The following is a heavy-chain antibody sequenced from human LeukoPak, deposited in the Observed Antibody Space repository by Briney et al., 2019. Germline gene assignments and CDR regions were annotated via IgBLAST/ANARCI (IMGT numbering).Heavy chain of an antibody. V-gene: IGHV1-18*01. Sequence: VASVKVSCKASGYSFTNYDINWVRQATGQGLEWMGWISGYNGNTMYSQKLQGRVTMTTDTSTSTAYMELRSLTSDDTAVYYCARSFSASNWLDPWGQGTLVTVSS. CDR3: ARSFSASNWLDP. CDR1: GYSFTNYD. CDR2: ISGYNGNT. J-gene: IGHJ5*02.